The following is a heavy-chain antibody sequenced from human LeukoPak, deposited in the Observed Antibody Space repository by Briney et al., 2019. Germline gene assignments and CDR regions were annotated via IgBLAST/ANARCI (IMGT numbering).Heavy chain of an antibody. CDR1: GGSISSHY. Sequence: PSETLSLTCTVSGGSISSHYWSWIRQPPGKGLEWIGYIYYSGSTNYNPSLKSRVTISVDTSKNQFSLKLSSVTAADTAVYYCASINPYCSGGSCYANYYYYYMDVWGKGTTVTVSS. CDR3: ASINPYCSGGSCYANYYYYYMDV. D-gene: IGHD2-15*01. V-gene: IGHV4-59*11. J-gene: IGHJ6*03. CDR2: IYYSGST.